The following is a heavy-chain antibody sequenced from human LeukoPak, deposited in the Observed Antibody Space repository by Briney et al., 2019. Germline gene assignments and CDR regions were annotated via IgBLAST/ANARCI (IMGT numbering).Heavy chain of an antibody. D-gene: IGHD5-18*01. Sequence: GRSLRLSCAASGFTFSSYGMHWVRQAPGKGLEWVAVMSYDGSKKYYADFVKDRFTISRDNTKNTMYLQMNSLRAEDTAVYYCAKDMEYSYGWGGGYFDFWGQGTLVTVSS. CDR2: MSYDGSKK. CDR1: GFTFSSYG. V-gene: IGHV3-30*18. CDR3: AKDMEYSYGWGGGYFDF. J-gene: IGHJ4*02.